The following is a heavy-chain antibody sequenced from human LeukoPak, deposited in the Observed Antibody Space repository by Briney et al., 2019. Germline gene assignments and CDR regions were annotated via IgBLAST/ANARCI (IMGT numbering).Heavy chain of an antibody. CDR1: GGSISSGGYS. V-gene: IGHV4-30-2*01. Sequence: SETLSLTCAVSGGSISSGGYSWSWIRQPPGKGLEWIGYIYHSGSTYYNPSLKNRVTISVDRSKNQFSLKLSSVTAADTAVYYCARGGLKDYFDYWGQGTLVTVSS. J-gene: IGHJ4*02. D-gene: IGHD3-16*01. CDR2: IYHSGST. CDR3: ARGGLKDYFDY.